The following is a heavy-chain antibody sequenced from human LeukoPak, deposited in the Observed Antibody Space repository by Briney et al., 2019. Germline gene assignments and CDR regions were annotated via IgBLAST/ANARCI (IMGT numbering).Heavy chain of an antibody. CDR1: GFTFTSSA. CDR2: IVVGSGNA. J-gene: IGHJ6*02. V-gene: IGHV1-58*02. D-gene: IGHD3-10*01. Sequence: ASVKVSCKASGFTFTSSAMQWVRQARGQRLEWIGWIVVGSGNANYAQKFQERVTITRDMSTSTAYMELSSLRSEDTAVYYCAALLWFGDPYYYYGMDVWGQGTTVTVSS. CDR3: AALLWFGDPYYYYGMDV.